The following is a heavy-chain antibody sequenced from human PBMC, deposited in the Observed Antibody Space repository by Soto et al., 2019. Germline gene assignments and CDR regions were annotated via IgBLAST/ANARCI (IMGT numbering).Heavy chain of an antibody. Sequence: AAVKVSCKAFGFIFNNYAISWVRQAPGQGLEWMGWISANSGNTNYAQKLQGRVTMTTDTSTSTAYMELRSLRSDDTAVYYCATAGNYDISGRDFWGPGTLVPVSS. J-gene: IGHJ4*02. CDR1: GFIFNNYA. D-gene: IGHD3-22*01. CDR3: ATAGNYDISGRDF. CDR2: ISANSGNT. V-gene: IGHV1-18*04.